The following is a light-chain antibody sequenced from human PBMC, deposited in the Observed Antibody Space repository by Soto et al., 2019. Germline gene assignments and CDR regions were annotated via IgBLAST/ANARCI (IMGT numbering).Light chain of an antibody. V-gene: IGKV3-20*01. CDR1: QSVSSSS. J-gene: IGKJ4*01. CDR3: QQYVSSPLT. Sequence: EIVLTQSPGTLSLSPGERATLSCRASQSVSSSSLAWYQQKPGQAPRLLIYDTSSRATGIPDRFSGSGSGTDFTLTISRLEPEVFAVYYCQQYVSSPLTFGGGTKVEIK. CDR2: DTS.